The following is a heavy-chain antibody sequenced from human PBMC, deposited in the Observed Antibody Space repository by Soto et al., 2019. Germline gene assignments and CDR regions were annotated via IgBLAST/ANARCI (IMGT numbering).Heavy chain of an antibody. Sequence: QVQLVQSGAEVKKPGSSVKVSCKASGGTFSSYAISWVRQAPGQGLEWMGGIIPIFGTANYAQKCQGRVTITADESTSTAYMELSSLRSEDTAVYYCARAWPPINYGSGSLYFDYWGQGTLVTVSS. CDR3: ARAWPPINYGSGSLYFDY. J-gene: IGHJ4*02. V-gene: IGHV1-69*12. CDR1: GGTFSSYA. CDR2: IIPIFGTA. D-gene: IGHD3-10*01.